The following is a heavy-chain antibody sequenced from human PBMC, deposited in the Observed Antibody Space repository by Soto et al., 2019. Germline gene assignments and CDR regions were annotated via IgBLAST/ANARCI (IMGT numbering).Heavy chain of an antibody. D-gene: IGHD1-26*01. CDR1: GFTFSTYS. V-gene: IGHV3-48*02. CDR2: IGSVTTGI. CDR3: ARDRWELLTPNNWFDP. Sequence: GGSLRLSCAASGFTFSTYSMNWVRQAPGKGLEWVSYIGSVTTGIYYAASVKGRFTISRDNAQNSLYLQMNSLRDEDTAIYYCARDRWELLTPNNWFDPWGQGTMVTVSS. J-gene: IGHJ5*02.